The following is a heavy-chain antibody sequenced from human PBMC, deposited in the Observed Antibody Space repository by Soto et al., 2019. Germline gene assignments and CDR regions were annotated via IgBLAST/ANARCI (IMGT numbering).Heavy chain of an antibody. CDR2: ISNDGDTT. Sequence: GGSLRLSCEASGFIFSSFGMNWVRQAPGKGLEWVSVISNDGDTTYHADSVKGRFTISRDNAKNTLYLQMNSLRVEDAAVYYCTEAASTTNLYNFDYWGQGALVTVSS. CDR1: GFIFSSFG. D-gene: IGHD1-1*01. J-gene: IGHJ4*02. V-gene: IGHV3-23*01. CDR3: TEAASTTNLYNFDY.